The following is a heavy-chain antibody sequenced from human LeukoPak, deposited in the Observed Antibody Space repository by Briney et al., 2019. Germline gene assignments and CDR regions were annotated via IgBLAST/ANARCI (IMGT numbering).Heavy chain of an antibody. CDR3: ARGIGWQLEGPGFDY. J-gene: IGHJ4*02. Sequence: GGSLRLSCAASGFTFSSYSMNWVRQAPGKGLEWVSYISSSSSTIYYADSVKGRFTVSRDNAKNSLYLQMNSLRAEDTAVYYCARGIGWQLEGPGFDYWGQGTLVTVSS. V-gene: IGHV3-48*01. CDR1: GFTFSSYS. CDR2: ISSSSSTI. D-gene: IGHD6-6*01.